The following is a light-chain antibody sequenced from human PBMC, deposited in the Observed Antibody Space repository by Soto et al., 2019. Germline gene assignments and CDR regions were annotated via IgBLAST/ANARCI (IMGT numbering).Light chain of an antibody. CDR2: AAS. CDR3: QQYYSYPLT. CDR1: QGISSY. J-gene: IGKJ4*01. Sequence: AIRMTQSPSSLSASTGDIVTITFRASQGISSYLAWYQQKPGEAPKLLIYAASTLQSGVPSRFSGSGSGTDFTLTISCLQSEDFATYYCQQYYSYPLTFGGGTKVDIK. V-gene: IGKV1-8*01.